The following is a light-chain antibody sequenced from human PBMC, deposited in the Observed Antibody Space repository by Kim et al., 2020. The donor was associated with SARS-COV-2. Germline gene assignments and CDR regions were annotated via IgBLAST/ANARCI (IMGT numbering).Light chain of an antibody. CDR2: DAS. CDR1: QSIAFH. J-gene: IGKJ5*01. V-gene: IGKV3-11*01. CDR3: QQRRNCPIT. Sequence: EIVLTQSPGTLSLSPGERATLSCGASQSIAFHLAWYQQRPGQAPRLLIFDASNRATGIPARFSGRGSGTDFTLTISSLEPEDFGVYYCQQRRNCPITFGHGTRLDIK.